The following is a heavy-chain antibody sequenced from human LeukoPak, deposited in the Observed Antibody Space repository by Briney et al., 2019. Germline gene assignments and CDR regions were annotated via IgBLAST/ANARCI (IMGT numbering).Heavy chain of an antibody. D-gene: IGHD6-6*01. CDR1: GFTFDDYG. CDR3: ARRGMPGIATPPFDY. CDR2: INHSGST. Sequence: GSLRLSCAASGFTFDDYGMSWIRQPPGKGLEWIGEINHSGSTNYNPSLKSRVTISVDTSKNQFSLKLSSVTAADTAVYYCARRGMPGIATPPFDYWGQGTLVTVSS. J-gene: IGHJ4*02. V-gene: IGHV4-34*01.